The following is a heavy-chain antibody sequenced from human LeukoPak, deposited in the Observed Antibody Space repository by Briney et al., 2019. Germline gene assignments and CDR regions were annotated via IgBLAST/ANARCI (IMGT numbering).Heavy chain of an antibody. CDR1: GFTFSSYS. J-gene: IGHJ5*02. CDR2: ISSSSRYI. V-gene: IGHV3-21*01. CDR3: ARDAITMVRGVISP. D-gene: IGHD3-10*01. Sequence: PGGSLGLSCAASGFTFSSYSMNWVRQAPGKGLEWVSSISSSSRYIHYADAVKRRFTISRDNAKNSLYLQMNSLRAEDTAVYYCARDAITMVRGVISPWGQGALVTVSS.